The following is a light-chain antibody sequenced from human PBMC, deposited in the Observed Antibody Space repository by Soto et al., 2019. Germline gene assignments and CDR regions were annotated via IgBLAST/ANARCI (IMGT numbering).Light chain of an antibody. V-gene: IGKV4-1*01. CDR1: QSVLYSSNNKNY. J-gene: IGKJ1*01. CDR3: QQYYSTLTWT. Sequence: DIVMTQSPDSLAVSLGERATINCKSSQSVLYSSNNKNYLAWYQQKPGQPPKLLIYWASTRESGVPDRFSGSGSGTDFTLTISSLQAEDVAVYYCQQYYSTLTWTFGQGTMLEIK. CDR2: WAS.